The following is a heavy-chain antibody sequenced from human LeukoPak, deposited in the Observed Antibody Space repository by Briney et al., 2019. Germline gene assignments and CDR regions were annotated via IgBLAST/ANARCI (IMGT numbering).Heavy chain of an antibody. CDR1: GFTFSSYS. J-gene: IGHJ4*02. CDR3: ARGFIAAAGTPGNLFDY. Sequence: GGSLRLSCAASGFTFSSYSMNWVRQAPGKGLEWVSSISSSSSYIYYADSVKGRFTISRDNAKNSLYLQMNSLRAEDTAVYYCARGFIAAAGTPGNLFDYWGQGTLVTVSS. D-gene: IGHD6-13*01. CDR2: ISSSSSYI. V-gene: IGHV3-21*01.